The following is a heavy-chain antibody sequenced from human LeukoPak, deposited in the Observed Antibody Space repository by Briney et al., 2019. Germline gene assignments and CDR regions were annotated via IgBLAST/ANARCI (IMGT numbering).Heavy chain of an antibody. CDR1: GYTFTNRG. Sequence: ASVTLTCNASGYTFTNRGISWVRHPHAQGHELMGWTSPYNGKTNYAENLQGRVTMTTDTSTTIAHMELRSLRSDDTAVYYCARDDGALPYPLDYWGQGTLVTVSS. D-gene: IGHD4-17*01. V-gene: IGHV1-18*01. CDR3: ARDDGALPYPLDY. CDR2: TSPYNGKT. J-gene: IGHJ4*02.